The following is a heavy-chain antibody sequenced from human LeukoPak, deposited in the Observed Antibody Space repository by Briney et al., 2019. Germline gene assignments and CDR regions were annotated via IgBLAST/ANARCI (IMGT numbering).Heavy chain of an antibody. CDR1: GYTFTSSG. CDR3: AKNSSGGYSDY. CDR2: ISTYTGYS. Sequence: GASVKVSCKASGYTFTSSGISWVRQAPGQGLEWMGWISTYTGYSKYAQNLQGRVTMTAGTSTSTAYMELSSLRSDGTAMYYCAKNSSGGYSDYWGQGTLVTVSS. D-gene: IGHD6-19*01. V-gene: IGHV1-18*01. J-gene: IGHJ4*02.